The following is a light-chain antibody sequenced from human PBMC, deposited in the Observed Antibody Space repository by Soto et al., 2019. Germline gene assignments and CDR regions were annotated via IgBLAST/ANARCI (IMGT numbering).Light chain of an antibody. CDR1: QSISSD. CDR3: QQYGSSPYT. Sequence: EIEMTQSPATLSVSPGERATLSCGASQSISSDVAWYQQKPGQAPRLLIYGASTTATGIPDRFSGTGSGTDFTLTISRLEPEDFAVYYCQQYGSSPYTFGLGTKVDIK. V-gene: IGKV3-20*01. J-gene: IGKJ2*01. CDR2: GAS.